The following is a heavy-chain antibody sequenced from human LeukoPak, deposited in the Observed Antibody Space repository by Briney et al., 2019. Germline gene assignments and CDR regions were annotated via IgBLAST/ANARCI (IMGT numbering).Heavy chain of an antibody. V-gene: IGHV4-34*01. J-gene: IGHJ6*04. CDR1: GGSFSGYY. CDR2: INRSGST. Sequence: SETLSLTCAVYGGSFSGYYWSWIRQPPGKGLEWIGEINRSGSTNYNPSLKSRVTISVDTSKNQFSLKLSSVTAADTAVYYCAKWGGSGSSYYYYYYGMNVWGKGTTVTVSS. CDR3: AKWGGSGSSYYYYYYGMNV. D-gene: IGHD3-10*01.